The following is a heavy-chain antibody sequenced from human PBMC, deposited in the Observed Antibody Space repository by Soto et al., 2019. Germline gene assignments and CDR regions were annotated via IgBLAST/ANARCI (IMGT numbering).Heavy chain of an antibody. CDR3: ARDVAHFMITFGDADY. CDR1: GFTFSSYG. V-gene: IGHV3-33*01. Sequence: PGGSLRLSCVVSGFTFSSYGMHWVRQAPGKGLEWVAVIWSDESNKYYADSVKGRFTISRDNSKNTLYLQMNSLRAEDTAVYYCARDVAHFMITFGDADYWGQGTLVTVSS. CDR2: IWSDESNK. J-gene: IGHJ4*02. D-gene: IGHD3-16*01.